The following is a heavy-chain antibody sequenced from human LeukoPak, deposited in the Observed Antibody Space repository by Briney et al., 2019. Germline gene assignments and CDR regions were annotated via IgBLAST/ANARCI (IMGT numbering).Heavy chain of an antibody. V-gene: IGHV4-39*01. CDR1: GGSISNNNYY. Sequence: PSETLSLTCTVSGGSISNNNYYWAWIRQPPGKGLECIGSIYYSGSPYYNPSLKSRVTISVDTSKNQFSLRLSSVTAADTAVYYCATWRAAKTGFDYWGQGTLVTVSS. CDR2: IYYSGSP. J-gene: IGHJ4*02. D-gene: IGHD1-1*01. CDR3: ATWRAAKTGFDY.